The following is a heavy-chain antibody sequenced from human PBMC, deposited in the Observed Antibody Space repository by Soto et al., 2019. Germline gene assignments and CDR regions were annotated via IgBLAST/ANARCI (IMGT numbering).Heavy chain of an antibody. CDR1: GGTFSTYT. CDR2: IIPMLDIT. V-gene: IGHV1-69*02. J-gene: IGHJ3*02. D-gene: IGHD6-13*01. CDR3: TLGSWSAETFDI. Sequence: QVQLVQSGAEVKKPGSSVKVSCKASGGTFSTYTVIWVRQAPGQGLEWKGRIIPMLDITNTAQSFQGRVTITADKSTSTAYLELSTLRSDDTAIYFCTLGSWSAETFDIWGRGTMVTVSS.